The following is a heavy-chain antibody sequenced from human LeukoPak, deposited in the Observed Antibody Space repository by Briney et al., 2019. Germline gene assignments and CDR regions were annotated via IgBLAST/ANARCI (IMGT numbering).Heavy chain of an antibody. V-gene: IGHV6-1*01. D-gene: IGHD2-2*01. Sequence: SQTLSLTCPISGDSFSSNSVTWNWIRQSPSRGLEWLGRTYYRSTWYNDYAVSVRGRITVNPDTSKNQFSLHLNSVTPEDTAVYYCARRLTQYDCFDPWGQGILVTVSS. CDR3: ARRLTQYDCFDP. CDR2: TYYRSTWYN. J-gene: IGHJ5*02. CDR1: GDSFSSNSVT.